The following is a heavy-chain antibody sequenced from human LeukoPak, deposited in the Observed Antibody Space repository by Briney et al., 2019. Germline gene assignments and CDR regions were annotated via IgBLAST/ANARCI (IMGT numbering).Heavy chain of an antibody. J-gene: IGHJ4*02. V-gene: IGHV3-23*01. Sequence: GGSLRLSCVASGFTFSNYAMSWVRQAPGKGLEWASDISGSGGGTYYAYTLKGRFTISRDNSKNTLYLQMNSLRGEDTAIYYCAKEGISAAASYWGQGTLVTVSS. D-gene: IGHD6-13*01. CDR1: GFTFSNYA. CDR2: ISGSGGGT. CDR3: AKEGISAAASY.